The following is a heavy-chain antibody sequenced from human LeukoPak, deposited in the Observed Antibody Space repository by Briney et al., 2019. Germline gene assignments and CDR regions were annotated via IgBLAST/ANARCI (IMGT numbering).Heavy chain of an antibody. V-gene: IGHV3-23*01. CDR1: GFTFSSYA. Sequence: TGGSLRLSCAASGFTFSSYAMTWVRQAPGKGLECVSAISGSGGSTYYADSVKGRFTISRDNSKNTLYLQMNSLRAEDTAVYYCAKFLENDSYGAFDIWGQGTMVTVSS. D-gene: IGHD5-18*01. CDR3: AKFLENDSYGAFDI. J-gene: IGHJ3*02. CDR2: ISGSGGST.